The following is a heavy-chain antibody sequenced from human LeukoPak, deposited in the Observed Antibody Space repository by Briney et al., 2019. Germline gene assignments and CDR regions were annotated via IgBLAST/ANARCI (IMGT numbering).Heavy chain of an antibody. CDR1: GFTVSDYY. D-gene: IGHD5-12*01. CDR3: ARDPGSGYEEHFDY. J-gene: IGHJ4*02. CDR2: ISSSGSTM. Sequence: GGSLRLSCAASGFTVSDYYMSWIRQAPGKGLEWVSYISSSGSTMYYTDSVKGRFTISRDNAKDSLYLQMNSLRAEDTAVYYCARDPGSGYEEHFDYWGQGTLVTVSS. V-gene: IGHV3-11*01.